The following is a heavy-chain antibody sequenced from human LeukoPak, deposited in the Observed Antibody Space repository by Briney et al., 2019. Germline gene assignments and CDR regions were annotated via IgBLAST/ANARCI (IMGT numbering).Heavy chain of an antibody. CDR1: GFTFSSYA. D-gene: IGHD3-3*01. J-gene: IGHJ4*02. CDR3: AKSVNYDFWSGYYKLEETENYFDY. V-gene: IGHV3-23*01. Sequence: GGSLRLSCAASGFTFSSYAMSWVRQAPGKGLEWVSGISGSGGSTYYADSVKGRFTISRDNSKNTLYLQMNSLRAEDTAVYYCAKSVNYDFWSGYYKLEETENYFDYWGQGTLVTVSS. CDR2: ISGSGGST.